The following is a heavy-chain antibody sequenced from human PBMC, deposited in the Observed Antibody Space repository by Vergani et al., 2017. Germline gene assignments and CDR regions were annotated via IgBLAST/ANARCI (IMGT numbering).Heavy chain of an antibody. CDR3: ARDLAPIAAAGHFDY. D-gene: IGHD6-13*01. CDR2: ISNDGSKK. Sequence: QVQLVESGGGVVQPGRSLRLSCAASGFTFSSYATHWVCPAPGKGLEWVAVISNDGSKKYYADSVKGRFTISRDNSKNTLYLQMNSLRAEDTAVYYCARDLAPIAAAGHFDYWGQGTLVTVSS. V-gene: IGHV3-30-3*01. CDR1: GFTFSSYA. J-gene: IGHJ4*02.